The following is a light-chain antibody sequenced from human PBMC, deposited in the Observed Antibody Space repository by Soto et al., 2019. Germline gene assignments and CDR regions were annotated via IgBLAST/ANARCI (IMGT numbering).Light chain of an antibody. V-gene: IGKV3-15*01. J-gene: IGKJ1*01. CDR1: QSVSTN. Sequence: EIIMQQSPAILSVSPGERATLSCRASQSVSTNLAWFQQNHGQTPRLLFNGASTRATGIPARFTGSGSGTEFILTISSLQSEDFAVYYCQQYDIWPPTFGQGPKVDIK. CDR2: GAS. CDR3: QQYDIWPPT.